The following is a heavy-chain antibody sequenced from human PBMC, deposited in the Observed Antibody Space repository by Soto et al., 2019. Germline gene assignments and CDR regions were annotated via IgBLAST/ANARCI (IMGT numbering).Heavy chain of an antibody. D-gene: IGHD5-12*01. CDR1: GFTFSSYG. CDR2: IWYDGSNK. CDR3: ASNPNSGDYYYGMDV. Sequence: QVQLVESGGGVVQPGRSLRLSCAASGFTFSSYGMHWVRQAPGTGLEWVAVIWYDGSNKYYADSVKGRFTISRDNSKNTLYLQMNSLRAEDTAVYYCASNPNSGDYYYGMDVWGQGTTVTVSS. J-gene: IGHJ6*02. V-gene: IGHV3-33*01.